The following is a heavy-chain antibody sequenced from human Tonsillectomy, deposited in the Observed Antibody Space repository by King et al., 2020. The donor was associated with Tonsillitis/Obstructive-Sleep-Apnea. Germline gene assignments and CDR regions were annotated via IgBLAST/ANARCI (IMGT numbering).Heavy chain of an antibody. Sequence: QLQLQESGPGLVKPSETLSLTCTVSGGSISSSTYYWGWIRQPPGKGLEWIGTIYYSGSTYYNPSLKTRVTISVDTSNNPVSLKLRPVTAADTAVYYCARRVELERRGDAFNIWGQGTMVTVSS. J-gene: IGHJ3*02. CDR1: GGSISSSTYY. V-gene: IGHV4-39*01. CDR2: IYYSGST. CDR3: ARRVELERRGDAFNI. D-gene: IGHD1-1*01.